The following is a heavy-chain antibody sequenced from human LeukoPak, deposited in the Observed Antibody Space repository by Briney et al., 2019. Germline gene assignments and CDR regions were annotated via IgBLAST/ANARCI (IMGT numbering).Heavy chain of an antibody. V-gene: IGHV4-30-2*01. CDR2: IYHSGST. CDR3: ARVYCSSTSCLGGFDP. J-gene: IGHJ5*02. CDR1: GGSISSGGYS. Sequence: SETLSLTCAVSGGSISSGGYSWSWIRQPPGMGLEWIGYIYHSGSTYYNPSLKSRVTISVDRSKNQFSLKLSSVTAADTAVYYCARVYCSSTSCLGGFDPWGQGTLVTVSS. D-gene: IGHD2-2*01.